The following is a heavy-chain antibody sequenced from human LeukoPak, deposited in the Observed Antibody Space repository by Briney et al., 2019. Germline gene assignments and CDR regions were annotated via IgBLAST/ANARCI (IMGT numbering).Heavy chain of an antibody. Sequence: ETLSLTFAVYGGYFRGYYWSWIRQPPGKGLEWIGEINHSGSTNYNPSLKSRVTISLDTSMKKFSLKLNSVTAADTAVYYCASTERCSTTCPIDYWGQGTLVTVSS. CDR2: INHSGST. V-gene: IGHV4-34*01. D-gene: IGHD2-2*01. CDR3: ASTERCSTTCPIDY. J-gene: IGHJ4*02. CDR1: GGYFRGYY.